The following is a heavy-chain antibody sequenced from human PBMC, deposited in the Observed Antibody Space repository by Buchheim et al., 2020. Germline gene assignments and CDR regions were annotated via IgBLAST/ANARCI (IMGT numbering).Heavy chain of an antibody. V-gene: IGHV4-30-4*01. D-gene: IGHD3-16*01. CDR1: GASISSGNYY. J-gene: IGHJ4*02. CDR3: ARSRRGTPLVD. CDR2: VYSSGVT. Sequence: QVQLQESGPGLVKPAQTLSLICSVSGASISSGNYYWNWIRQRPGQGLEWIGYVYSSGVTYYSPSLRGRLAISLDTSQNQFSLRLRSVSAADTAVYYCARSRRGTPLVDWGQGSL.